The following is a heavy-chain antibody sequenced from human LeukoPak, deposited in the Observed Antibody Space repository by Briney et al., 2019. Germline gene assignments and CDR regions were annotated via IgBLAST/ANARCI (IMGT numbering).Heavy chain of an antibody. V-gene: IGHV4-61*02. CDR1: GGSISSGSYD. Sequence: SETLSLTCTVSGGSISSGSYDWSWIPQPAGKGLDWIGRVYTSGSTNYNPSLKSRVTISVDTSKNQFSLKLTSVTAADTAVYYCARGTGNAFDIWGQGTMVTVSS. CDR2: VYTSGST. D-gene: IGHD1-14*01. CDR3: ARGTGNAFDI. J-gene: IGHJ3*02.